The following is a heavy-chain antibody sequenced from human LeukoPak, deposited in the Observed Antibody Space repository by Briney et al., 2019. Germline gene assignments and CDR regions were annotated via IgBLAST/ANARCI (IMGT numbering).Heavy chain of an antibody. CDR1: GYTLTELS. J-gene: IGHJ6*02. D-gene: IGHD3-16*01. V-gene: IGHV1-24*01. Sequence: ASVKVSCKVSGYTLTELSMHWVRQAPGKGLEWMGGFDPEDGETIYAQKFQGRVTMTEDTSTDTAYTELSSLRSEDTAVYYCATGGYAPPLDYGMDVWGQGTTVTVSS. CDR3: ATGGYAPPLDYGMDV. CDR2: FDPEDGET.